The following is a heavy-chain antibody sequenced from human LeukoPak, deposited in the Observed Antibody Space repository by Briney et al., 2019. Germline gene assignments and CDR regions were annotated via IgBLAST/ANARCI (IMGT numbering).Heavy chain of an antibody. CDR2: IYHSGST. D-gene: IGHD5-24*01. V-gene: IGHV4-4*02. CDR1: GGSISSSNW. Sequence: SETLSLTCAVSGGSISSSNWWSWVRQPPGKGLEWIGEIYHSGSTNYNPSLKSRVTISVDTSKNQFSLKLSSVTAADTAVYYCARGGRWHTPAPVYWGQGTLVTVSS. CDR3: ARGGRWHTPAPVY. J-gene: IGHJ4*02.